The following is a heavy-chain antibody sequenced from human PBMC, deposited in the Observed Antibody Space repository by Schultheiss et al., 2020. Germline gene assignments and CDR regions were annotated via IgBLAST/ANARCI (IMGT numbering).Heavy chain of an antibody. CDR3: AGKGVVVPGYYYYYMDV. D-gene: IGHD2-2*01. J-gene: IGHJ6*03. CDR2: INPSGGST. Sequence: ASVKVSCKASGYTFTGYYMHWVRQAPGQGLEWMGIINPSGGSTSYAQKFQGRVTMTRDTSSSTVYMELSSLRSEDTAVYYCAGKGVVVPGYYYYYMDVWGKGTTVTVSS. V-gene: IGHV1-46*01. CDR1: GYTFTGYY.